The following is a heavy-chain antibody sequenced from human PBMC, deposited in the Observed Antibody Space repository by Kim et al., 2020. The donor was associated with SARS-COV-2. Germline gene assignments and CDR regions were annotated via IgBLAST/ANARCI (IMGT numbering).Heavy chain of an antibody. D-gene: IGHD2-2*01. V-gene: IGHV1-46*01. Sequence: ASVKVSCKASGYTFTSYYMHWVRQAPGQGLEWMGIINPSGGSTSYAQKFQGRVTMTRDTSTSTVYMELSSLRSEDTAVYYCARSHCSSTSCYYYYGMDVWGQGTTVTVSS. CDR3: ARSHCSSTSCYYYYGMDV. J-gene: IGHJ6*02. CDR1: GYTFTSYY. CDR2: INPSGGST.